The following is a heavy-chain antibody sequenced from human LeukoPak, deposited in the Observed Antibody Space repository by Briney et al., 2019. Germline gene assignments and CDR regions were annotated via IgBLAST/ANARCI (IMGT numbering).Heavy chain of an antibody. D-gene: IGHD4-23*01. CDR3: ARDPPHYYGGNLGVDFDY. CDR2: IRSRSSIV. CDR1: GFTFSSYS. J-gene: IGHJ4*02. V-gene: IGHV3-48*04. Sequence: GGSLRLSCAASGFTFSSYSMNWVRQAPGKGLEWVSYIRSRSSIVYYADSVKGRFTISRDNAKNSLYLQMNSLRAEDTAVYYCARDPPHYYGGNLGVDFDYWGQGTLVTVSS.